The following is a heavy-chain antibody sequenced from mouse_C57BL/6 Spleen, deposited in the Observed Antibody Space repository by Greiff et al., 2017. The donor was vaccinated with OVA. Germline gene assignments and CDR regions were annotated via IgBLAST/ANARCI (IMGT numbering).Heavy chain of an antibody. J-gene: IGHJ4*01. CDR2: ISNGGGST. Sequence: EVQRVESGGGLVQPGGSLKLSCAASGFTFSDYYMYWVRQTPEKRLEWVAYISNGGGSTYYPDTVKGRFTISRDNAKNTLYLQMSRLKSEDTAMYYCARRGMVTTAMDYWGQGTSVTVSS. V-gene: IGHV5-12*01. CDR1: GFTFSDYY. D-gene: IGHD2-2*01. CDR3: ARRGMVTTAMDY.